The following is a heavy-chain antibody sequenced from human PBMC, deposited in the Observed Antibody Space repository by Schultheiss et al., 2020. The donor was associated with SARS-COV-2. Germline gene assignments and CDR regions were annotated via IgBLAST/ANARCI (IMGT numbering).Heavy chain of an antibody. CDR3: ARDGRTITIFGVN. CDR1: GFTFSSYS. Sequence: GESLKISCAASGFTFSSYSMNWVRQAPGKGLEWVSSISSSSSYISYADSVKGRFTISRDNAKNSLYLQMNSLRAEDTAVYYCARDGRTITIFGVNWGQGTLVTVSS. D-gene: IGHD3-3*01. J-gene: IGHJ4*02. V-gene: IGHV3-21*01. CDR2: ISSSSSYI.